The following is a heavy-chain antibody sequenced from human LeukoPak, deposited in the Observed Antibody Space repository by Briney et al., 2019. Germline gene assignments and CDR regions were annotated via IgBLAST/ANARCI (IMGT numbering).Heavy chain of an antibody. Sequence: SETLSLTCTVSGGSINNYYWSWIRQPAGKGLEWIGLIYSSGSTSYNPSLKSRVTMSVDTSKKQFSLRLSSVTAAATAVYYCARTPIYYFDNSGYYNWGQGTLVTVSS. CDR3: ARTPIYYFDNSGYYN. J-gene: IGHJ4*02. CDR2: IYSSGST. D-gene: IGHD3-22*01. CDR1: GGSINNYY. V-gene: IGHV4-4*07.